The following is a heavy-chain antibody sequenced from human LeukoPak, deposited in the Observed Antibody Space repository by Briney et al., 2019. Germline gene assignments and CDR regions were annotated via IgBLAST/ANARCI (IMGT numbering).Heavy chain of an antibody. CDR3: ARETPGAGHFDY. CDR1: GGSFSGNY. CDR2: INHSGST. J-gene: IGHJ4*02. Sequence: SETLSLTCAVYGGSFSGNYWSWIRQPPRKGLEWIGEINHSGSTNYNPPLKSRVTISVDTSKNQFSLNLSSVTAADTAVYYCARETPGAGHFDYWGQGSLVTVSS. D-gene: IGHD7-27*01. V-gene: IGHV4-34*01.